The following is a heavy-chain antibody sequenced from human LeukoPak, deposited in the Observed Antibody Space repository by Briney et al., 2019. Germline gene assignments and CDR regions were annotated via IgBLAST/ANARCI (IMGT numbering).Heavy chain of an antibody. CDR3: ARGSYYDRGWSV. V-gene: IGHV1-8*01. CDR1: GYTFTSYD. D-gene: IGHD3-22*01. J-gene: IGHJ4*02. CDR2: MNPNSGNT. Sequence: ASVKVSCKASGYTFTSYDINWVRQVTGQGLEWMGWMNPNSGNTGYAQKFQGRVTMTRNTSISTAYMELSSLRSEDTAVYYCARGSYYDRGWSVWGQGTLVTVSS.